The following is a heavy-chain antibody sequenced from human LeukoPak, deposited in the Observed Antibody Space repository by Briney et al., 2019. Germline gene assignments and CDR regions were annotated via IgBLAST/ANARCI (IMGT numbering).Heavy chain of an antibody. J-gene: IGHJ1*01. CDR1: GFMFSSYW. Sequence: GGSLRLSCAASGFMFSSYWMSWVRQAPGKGLEWVANIKQDGSEKYYVDSVKGRFTISRDNAKNSLYLQMNSLRAEDTAVYYCARDAQPQYSSGSLYAEYFQHWGQGTLVTVSS. V-gene: IGHV3-7*01. CDR2: IKQDGSEK. D-gene: IGHD6-19*01. CDR3: ARDAQPQYSSGSLYAEYFQH.